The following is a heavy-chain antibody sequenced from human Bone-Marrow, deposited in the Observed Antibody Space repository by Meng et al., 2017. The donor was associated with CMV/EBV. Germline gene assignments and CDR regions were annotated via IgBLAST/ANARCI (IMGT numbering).Heavy chain of an antibody. CDR2: ISGSGGST. CDR3: AKMPRSLGAATHLDY. J-gene: IGHJ4*02. CDR1: GFTFSSYA. D-gene: IGHD1-26*01. V-gene: IGHV3-23*01. Sequence: GESLKISCAASGFTFSSYAMSWVRQAPGKGLEWVSAISGSGGSTYYADSVKGRFTISRDNSKNTLYLQMNSLRAEDTAVYYCAKMPRSLGAATHLDYWGQGTRVTVYS.